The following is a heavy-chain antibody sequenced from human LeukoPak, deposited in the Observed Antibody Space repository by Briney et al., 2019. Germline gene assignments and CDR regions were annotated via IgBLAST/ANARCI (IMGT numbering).Heavy chain of an antibody. CDR2: ISSSSSTI. D-gene: IGHD1-26*01. V-gene: IGHV3-48*04. CDR3: ARGTTGGSYAFGRVAPFDP. Sequence: GGSLRLSCAASGFTFSSYSMNWVRQAPGKGLEWVSYISSSSSTIYYADSVKGRFTISRDNAKNSLYLQMNSLRAEDTAVYYCARGTTGGSYAFGRVAPFDPWGQGTLVTVSS. J-gene: IGHJ5*02. CDR1: GFTFSSYS.